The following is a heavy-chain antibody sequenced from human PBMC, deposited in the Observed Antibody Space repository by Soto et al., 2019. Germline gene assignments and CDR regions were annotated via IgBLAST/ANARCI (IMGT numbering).Heavy chain of an antibody. CDR3: ARGAATAPKNWFDP. Sequence: SQTLSLTCAISGGSVSSNSAAWNWIRQSPSRGLEWLGRTYYRSKWYNDYAVSVKSRITINPDTSKNQFSLQLNSVTPEDTAVYYCARGAATAPKNWFDPWGQGTLVTVSS. D-gene: IGHD2-15*01. J-gene: IGHJ5*02. CDR2: TYYRSKWYN. V-gene: IGHV6-1*01. CDR1: GGSVSSNSAA.